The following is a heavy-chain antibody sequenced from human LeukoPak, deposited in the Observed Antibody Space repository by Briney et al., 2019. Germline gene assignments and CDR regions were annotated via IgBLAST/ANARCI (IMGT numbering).Heavy chain of an antibody. V-gene: IGHV1-8*01. CDR2: MNPNSGNT. J-gene: IGHJ5*02. CDR3: ARTWGPIVVVPAASGFWFDP. Sequence: ASVKVSCKASGYTFTSYDINWVRQATGQGLEWMGWMNPNSGNTGYAQKFQGRVTMTRNTSISTAYMELSSLRSEDTAVYYCARTWGPIVVVPAASGFWFDPWGQGTLVTVSS. CDR1: GYTFTSYD. D-gene: IGHD2-2*01.